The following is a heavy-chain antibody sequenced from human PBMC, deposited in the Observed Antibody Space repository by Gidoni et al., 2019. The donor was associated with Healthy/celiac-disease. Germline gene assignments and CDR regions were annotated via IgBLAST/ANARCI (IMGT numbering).Heavy chain of an antibody. J-gene: IGHJ4*02. D-gene: IGHD3-3*01. Sequence: QLQLQESGPGLVKPSETLSLTCTVSGGSISSSSYYWGWIRQPPGKGLEWIGSIYSSGSTYYNPALKSRVTISVDTSKNQFSLKLSSVTAADTAVYYCATIPGDYDFWSGYPYYFDYWGQGTLVTVSS. V-gene: IGHV4-39*07. CDR3: ATIPGDYDFWSGYPYYFDY. CDR2: IYSSGST. CDR1: GGSISSSSYY.